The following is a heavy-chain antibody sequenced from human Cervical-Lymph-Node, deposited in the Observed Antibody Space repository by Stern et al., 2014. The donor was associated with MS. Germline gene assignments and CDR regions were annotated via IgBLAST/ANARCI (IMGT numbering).Heavy chain of an antibody. D-gene: IGHD4-17*01. CDR3: ARDYGDYAFDY. CDR2: IYPGDSDT. J-gene: IGHJ4*02. V-gene: IGHV5-51*01. Sequence: EVKLVESGAEVKKPGESLKISCKGSGYSFTANWIAWVRQMPGKGLEWMVIIYPGDSDTRYSPSFQGQVTISADKSISTAYLQWSSLKASDTAMYYCARDYGDYAFDYWGQGTLVTVSS. CDR1: GYSFTANW.